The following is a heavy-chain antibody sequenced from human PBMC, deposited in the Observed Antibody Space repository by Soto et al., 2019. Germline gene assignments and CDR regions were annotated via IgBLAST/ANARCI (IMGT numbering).Heavy chain of an antibody. CDR1: CGSFSGYY. V-gene: IGHV4-34*01. D-gene: IGHD6-13*01. J-gene: IGHJ4*02. CDR3: ARHHVRGRTIAGAAEF. CDR2: INHSGNT. Sequence: SDTLSLTCAVYCGSFSGYYWSWIRQPPGKGLEWIGEINHSGNTNYNPSLKSRVTISVDTSKNQLFLNLSSVTAADTAMYYCARHHVRGRTIAGAAEFWGQGTLVTVSS.